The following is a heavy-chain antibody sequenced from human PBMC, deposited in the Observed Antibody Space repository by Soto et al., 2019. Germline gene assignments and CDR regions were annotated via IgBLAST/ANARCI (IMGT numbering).Heavy chain of an antibody. V-gene: IGHV3-23*01. CDR1: GFTFSNYG. Sequence: EVQLLESGGGLVQPGGSLRLSCAASGFTFSNYGMSWVRQAPGKGLEWVSSISGGNTFYAGSVKGRFTNSRDKSKNTLYLQMNSLTADDTAVDYCAKAPSSDCNSGACSLRSWGQGTLVTVSS. D-gene: IGHD2-21*01. J-gene: IGHJ5*02. CDR3: AKAPSSDCNSGACSLRS. CDR2: SISGGNT.